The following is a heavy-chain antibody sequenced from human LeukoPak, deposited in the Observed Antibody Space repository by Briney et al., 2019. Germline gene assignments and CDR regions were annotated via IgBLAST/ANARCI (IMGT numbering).Heavy chain of an antibody. CDR3: ARGTLKAAATDFDY. CDR2: INWNGGST. V-gene: IGHV3-20*04. Sequence: TGGSLRLSCAASGFTFDDYGMSWVRQAPGKGLEWVSGINWNGGSTGYADSVKGRFTISRDNAKNSLYLQMNSLRAEDTALYYCARGTLKAAATDFDYWGQGTLVTVS. J-gene: IGHJ4*02. D-gene: IGHD6-13*01. CDR1: GFTFDDYG.